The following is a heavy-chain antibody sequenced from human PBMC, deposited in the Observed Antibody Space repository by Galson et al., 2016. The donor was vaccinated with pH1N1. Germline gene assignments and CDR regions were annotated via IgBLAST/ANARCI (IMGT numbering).Heavy chain of an antibody. CDR2: INPHTGSA. D-gene: IGHD1-26*01. Sequence: SVKVSCKASGYTFTGHFIHWVRQAPGQGLEWMGRINPHTGSAYSTQKFQGRVTMTRDTSISTAYMELTRVRSDDTAVYYCATLYGGSWSTAFDIWGQGTMVSVSS. CDR3: ATLYGGSWSTAFDI. J-gene: IGHJ3*02. V-gene: IGHV1-2*06. CDR1: GYTFTGHF.